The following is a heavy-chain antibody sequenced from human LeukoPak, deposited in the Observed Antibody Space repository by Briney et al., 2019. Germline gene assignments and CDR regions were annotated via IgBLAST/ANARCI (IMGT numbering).Heavy chain of an antibody. CDR1: GFTFDRFT. Sequence: GGSLRLSCAASGFTFDRFTIHCVRQTPGEGVGCGSLINRRGHTFYADSVKGRLTISRDNSRNSVFLQMDTLRPTATALYHCAKEVDCPSDCLFFHSWGQGTLVTVSS. CDR2: INRRGHT. V-gene: IGHV3-43*01. D-gene: IGHD2-21*02. J-gene: IGHJ4*02. CDR3: AKEVDCPSDCLFFHS.